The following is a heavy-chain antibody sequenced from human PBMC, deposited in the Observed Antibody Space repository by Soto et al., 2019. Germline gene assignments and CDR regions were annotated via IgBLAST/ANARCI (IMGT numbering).Heavy chain of an antibody. V-gene: IGHV3-23*01. CDR1: GFTFTSYA. CDR2: ITGSGDTT. Sequence: TVGSLRLSCVVSGFTFTSYAMSWVRQAPGKGLEWVSTITGSGDTTHYADSVKGRFTISRDNSKNTLYLQMNSLRAEDTAVYNCARKGPIESCTNRVCYKRPLDYWGQGTLVTVSS. J-gene: IGHJ4*02. CDR3: ARKGPIESCTNRVCYKRPLDY. D-gene: IGHD2-8*01.